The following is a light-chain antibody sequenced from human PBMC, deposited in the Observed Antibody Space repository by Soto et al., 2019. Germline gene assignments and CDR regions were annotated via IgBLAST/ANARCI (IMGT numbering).Light chain of an antibody. CDR2: GNN. Sequence: QPVLTQPPSVSGAPGQRVTISCTRSNSNIGAGYDVHWYQQLPGTAPKLLIYGNNNRPSGVPDRFSGSKSGTSASLAITGLQAEDEADFYCQSYDSSLSGYVFGTGTKLTVL. V-gene: IGLV1-40*01. CDR1: NSNIGAGYD. J-gene: IGLJ1*01. CDR3: QSYDSSLSGYV.